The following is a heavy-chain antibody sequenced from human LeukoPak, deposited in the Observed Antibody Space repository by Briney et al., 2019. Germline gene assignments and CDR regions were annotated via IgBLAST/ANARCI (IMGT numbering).Heavy chain of an antibody. CDR2: ISGSGGST. CDR1: GFTFDNYA. V-gene: IGHV3-23*01. J-gene: IGHJ5*02. CDR3: AKPPNYDILNWFDP. D-gene: IGHD3-9*01. Sequence: GGSLRLSCAASGFTFDNYAMTWVRQAPGKGLEWVSAISGSGGSTYYADSVKGRFTISRDNSKNTLYLQMNSLRAEDTAVYYCAKPPNYDILNWFDPWGQGTLVTVSS.